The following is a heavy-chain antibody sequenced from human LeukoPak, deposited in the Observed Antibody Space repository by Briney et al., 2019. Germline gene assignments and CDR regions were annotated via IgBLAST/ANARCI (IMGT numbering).Heavy chain of an antibody. Sequence: GGSLRLSCAASGFTFDGYAMHWVRQAPGKGLEWVSGISWNSGSIGYADSVKGRFTISRDNAKNSLYLQMNSLRAEDTALYYCAKAGGGYNYGYSDYWGQGTLVTVSS. CDR3: AKAGGGYNYGYSDY. J-gene: IGHJ4*02. D-gene: IGHD5-24*01. V-gene: IGHV3-9*01. CDR2: ISWNSGSI. CDR1: GFTFDGYA.